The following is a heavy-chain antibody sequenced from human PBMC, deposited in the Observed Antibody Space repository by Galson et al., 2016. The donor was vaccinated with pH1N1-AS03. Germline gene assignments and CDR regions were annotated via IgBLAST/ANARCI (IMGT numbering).Heavy chain of an antibody. CDR3: VSVWGDYDY. J-gene: IGHJ4*02. Sequence: SETLSLTCTVSGGSISSYSWSWIRQPAGKGLEWIGRIYTSGSTIYNPSLQSRVTVSVDTSKNQLSLKLTSVTAADTAVYYCVSVWGDYDYWGQGTLVTVSA. CDR2: IYTSGST. D-gene: IGHD3-16*01. CDR1: GGSISSYS. V-gene: IGHV4-4*07.